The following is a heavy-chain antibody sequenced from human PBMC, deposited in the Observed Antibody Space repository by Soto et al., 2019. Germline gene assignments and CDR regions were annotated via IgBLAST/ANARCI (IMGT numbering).Heavy chain of an antibody. CDR3: ARDFGAHRISD. D-gene: IGHD4-17*01. J-gene: IGHJ4*02. CDR2: IYYSGSA. Sequence: SETLSLTCTVSGGTISSSTYYWGWIRQPPGKGLEWIGSIYYSGSAYYNPSLKSRVTISVDTSKNQFSLKLSSVTAADTAIYCGARDFGAHRISDWGKGTLVNVSS. V-gene: IGHV4-39*01. CDR1: GGTISSSTYY.